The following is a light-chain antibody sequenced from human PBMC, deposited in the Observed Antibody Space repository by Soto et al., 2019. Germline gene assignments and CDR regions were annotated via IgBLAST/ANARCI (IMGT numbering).Light chain of an antibody. CDR3: QAWDSSTAKVV. CDR1: KLGEKY. J-gene: IGLJ2*01. Sequence: SYELSQPPSVSVSPGQTASITCSGDKLGEKYACWYQQKPGQSPVLVIYQDSKRPSGIPERFSGSNSGNTATLTISGTQAMDEADYYCQAWDSSTAKVVFGGGTKVTVL. CDR2: QDS. V-gene: IGLV3-1*01.